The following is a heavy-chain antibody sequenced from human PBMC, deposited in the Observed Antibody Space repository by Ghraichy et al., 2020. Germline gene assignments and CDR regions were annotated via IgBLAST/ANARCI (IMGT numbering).Heavy chain of an antibody. D-gene: IGHD5-12*01. CDR2: ISSNGGST. CDR1: GFTFSCYA. CDR3: ARYSGYDDAFDI. J-gene: IGHJ3*02. Sequence: LSLTCAASGFTFSCYAMHWVRQAPGKGLEYVSAISSNGGSTSYANSVKGRFTISRDNSKNTLYLQMGSLRAEDMAVYYCARYSGYDDAFDIWGQGTMVTVSS. V-gene: IGHV3-64*01.